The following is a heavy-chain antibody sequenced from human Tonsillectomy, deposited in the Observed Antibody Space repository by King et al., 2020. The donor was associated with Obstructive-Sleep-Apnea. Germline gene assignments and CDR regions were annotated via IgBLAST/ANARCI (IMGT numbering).Heavy chain of an antibody. V-gene: IGHV4-34*01. J-gene: IGHJ4*02. Sequence: VQLQQWGAGLLKPSETLSLPCAVYGGSFSGYYWSWIRQPPGKGLEWIGEINHSGSTNSNPSLKRRVTISVDTSKNQFPLKLSSVIAADTAVYYCARGHRRTYYYGSGSYMAFDYWGQGTLVTVSS. D-gene: IGHD3-10*01. CDR1: GGSFSGYY. CDR2: INHSGST. CDR3: ARGHRRTYYYGSGSYMAFDY.